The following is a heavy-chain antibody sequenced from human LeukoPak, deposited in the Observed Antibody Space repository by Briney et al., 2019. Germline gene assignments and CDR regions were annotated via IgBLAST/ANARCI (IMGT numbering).Heavy chain of an antibody. V-gene: IGHV3-73*01. Sequence: GGSLRLSCAASGFNFSGSAVHWVRQASGKGLEWVGQIRSKGNNYATAYTASVKGRFTISRDDSKSTAHLQMNSLKTEDTAVYCSRPGSYSTDDAFDIWGQGTMVTVSS. J-gene: IGHJ3*02. CDR1: GFNFSGSA. CDR3: RPGSYSTDDAFDI. D-gene: IGHD1-26*01. CDR2: IRSKGNNYAT.